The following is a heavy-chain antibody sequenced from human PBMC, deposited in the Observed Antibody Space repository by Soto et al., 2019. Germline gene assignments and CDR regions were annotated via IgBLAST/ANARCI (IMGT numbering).Heavy chain of an antibody. CDR3: ARQDGDGLFYFDY. CDR2: ICPVDSDT. Sequence: GESLKISCKGSGYTFNIYWIAWVRQMPGKGLEWMGVICPVDSDTRYSPSFQGQVTISVDKSINTAYLQWSSLQASDTAIYYCARQDGDGLFYFDYWGQGTPVTVSS. J-gene: IGHJ4*02. V-gene: IGHV5-51*01. CDR1: GYTFNIYW. D-gene: IGHD4-17*01.